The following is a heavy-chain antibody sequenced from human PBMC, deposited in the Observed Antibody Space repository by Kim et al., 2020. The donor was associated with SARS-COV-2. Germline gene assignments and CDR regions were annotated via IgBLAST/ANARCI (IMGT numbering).Heavy chain of an antibody. V-gene: IGHV3-23*01. J-gene: IGHJ2*01. CDR1: GFTFNTYA. Sequence: GGSLRLSCAASGFTFNTYAVSWVRQAPGRGLEWVSTIGGSGASTYYADSVKGRFTISRDNSKNTLYLQMGGLGAEDTAMYYCARRSYSNTWSDWYFDLWGRGTLVTVSS. CDR2: IGGSGAST. D-gene: IGHD6-13*01. CDR3: ARRSYSNTWSDWYFDL.